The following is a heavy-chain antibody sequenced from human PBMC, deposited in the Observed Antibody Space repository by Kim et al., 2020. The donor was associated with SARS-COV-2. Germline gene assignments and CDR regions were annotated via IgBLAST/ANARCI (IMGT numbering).Heavy chain of an antibody. J-gene: IGHJ4*02. CDR3: ARDRDYYGIRGVDY. V-gene: IGHV3-30*03. D-gene: IGHD3-22*01. Sequence: ADSGKARFTISRDNSENALYLQMNSLTAEDTAVYYGARDRDYYGIRGVDYWGQGTLVTVSS.